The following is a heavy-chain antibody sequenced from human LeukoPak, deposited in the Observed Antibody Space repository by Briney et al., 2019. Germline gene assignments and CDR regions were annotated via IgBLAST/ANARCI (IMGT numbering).Heavy chain of an antibody. CDR2: ISSSGSGGNT. V-gene: IGHV3-23*01. CDR3: AKDRTVGASYWYFDL. D-gene: IGHD1-26*01. CDR1: GVTLSSYA. Sequence: GGSLRLSCAASGVTLSSYAMSWARQAPGKGLEWASGISSSGSGGNTYYADSVKGRFTISRDSSKNTLFLHMNTLRAEDTAIYYCAKDRTVGASYWYFDLWGRGTLVTVSS. J-gene: IGHJ2*01.